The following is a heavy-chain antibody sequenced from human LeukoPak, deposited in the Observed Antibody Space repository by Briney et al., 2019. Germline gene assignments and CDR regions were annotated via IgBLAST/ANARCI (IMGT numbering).Heavy chain of an antibody. CDR3: ARALRMATIILGY. Sequence: GASVKVSCKASGYTFTSYYMHWVRQAPGQGLEWMGWINPNSGGTNYAQKFQGRVTMTRDTSISTAYMELSRLRSDDTAVYYCARALRMATIILGYWGQGTLVTVSS. J-gene: IGHJ4*02. D-gene: IGHD5-24*01. V-gene: IGHV1-2*02. CDR1: GYTFTSYY. CDR2: INPNSGGT.